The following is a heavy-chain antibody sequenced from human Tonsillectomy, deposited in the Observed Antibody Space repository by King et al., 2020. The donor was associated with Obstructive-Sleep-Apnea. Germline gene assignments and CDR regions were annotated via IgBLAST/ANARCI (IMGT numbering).Heavy chain of an antibody. V-gene: IGHV4-59*08. D-gene: IGHD1-26*01. Sequence: QLQLQESGPGLVKPSETLSLTCTVSGGSISSYYWSWIRQPPGKGLEWIGYIYYSGSTNYNPSLTSRVTISVDTSKNQFSLKLSSVTAADTAVYYCARHQVGAHYHYYYYGMDVWGQGTTVTVSS. J-gene: IGHJ6*02. CDR3: ARHQVGAHYHYYYYGMDV. CDR1: GGSISSYY. CDR2: IYYSGST.